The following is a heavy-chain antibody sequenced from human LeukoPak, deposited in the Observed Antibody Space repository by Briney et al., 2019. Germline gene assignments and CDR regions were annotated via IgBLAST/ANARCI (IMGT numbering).Heavy chain of an antibody. CDR3: ARGSRVRGIFDY. D-gene: IGHD3-10*01. CDR2: ISSSSSYI. CDR1: GFTFSSYS. J-gene: IGHJ4*02. V-gene: IGHV3-21*01. Sequence: GGSLRLSCAASGFTFSSYSMNWVRQAPGKGLEWVSSISSSSSYIYYADSVKGRFTISRDNAKNSLYLQMNSLRAEDTAVYYCARGSRVRGIFDYWGQGTLVTVSS.